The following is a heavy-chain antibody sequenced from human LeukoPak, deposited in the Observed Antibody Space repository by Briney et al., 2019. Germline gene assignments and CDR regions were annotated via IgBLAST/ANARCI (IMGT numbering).Heavy chain of an antibody. D-gene: IGHD6-6*01. CDR3: ARGGPASSSSLSPYYYYYYYMDV. J-gene: IGHJ6*03. CDR1: GYTFTGYY. Sequence: ASVKVSCKASGYTFTGYYMHWVRQAPGQGLEWMGWINPNSGGTNYAQKFQGRVTMTRDSSISTAYMELSRLRSDDTAVYYCARGGPASSSSLSPYYYYYYYMDVWGKGTTVTVSS. CDR2: INPNSGGT. V-gene: IGHV1-2*02.